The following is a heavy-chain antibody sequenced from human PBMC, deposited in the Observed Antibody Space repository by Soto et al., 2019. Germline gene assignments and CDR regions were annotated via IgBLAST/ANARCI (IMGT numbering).Heavy chain of an antibody. CDR2: FDPEDGET. V-gene: IGHV1-24*01. Sequence: ASVKVCCKVSGDTLTELSMHWVRLATGKGLEWMGGFDPEDGETIYAQKFQGRVTMTEDTSTDTAYMELSSLRSEDTAVYYCATGPLYYDILTGYYFGDYYYMDVWGKGTTVTVSS. D-gene: IGHD3-9*01. CDR1: GDTLTELS. J-gene: IGHJ6*03. CDR3: ATGPLYYDILTGYYFGDYYYMDV.